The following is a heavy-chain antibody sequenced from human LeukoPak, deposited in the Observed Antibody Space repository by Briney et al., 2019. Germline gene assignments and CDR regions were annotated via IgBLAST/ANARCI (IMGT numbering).Heavy chain of an antibody. CDR2: IYYSGST. Sequence: SGTLSLTCTVSGASISSSYWSWIRQPPGKRLEWIGFIYYSGSTNSNPSLKSRVTISADTSKNQFSLKLISVTAADTAVYYCVRGNYDNRGYSNAFDIWGQGAMVTVSS. CDR3: VRGNYDNRGYSNAFDI. CDR1: GASISSSY. D-gene: IGHD3-22*01. J-gene: IGHJ3*02. V-gene: IGHV4-59*01.